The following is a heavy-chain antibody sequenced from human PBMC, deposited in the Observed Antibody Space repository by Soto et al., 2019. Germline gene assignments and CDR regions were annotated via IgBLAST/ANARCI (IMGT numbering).Heavy chain of an antibody. Sequence: QLQLQESGPGLVKPSETLSLTCTVSGGSISSSSYYWGWIRQPPGKGLEWIGSIYYSGSTYYNPSLKSRVTISVDTSKNQFSLKLSSVTAADTAVYYCARSVYYYYYMDVWDKGTTVTVSS. J-gene: IGHJ6*03. CDR2: IYYSGST. CDR1: GGSISSSSYY. CDR3: ARSVYYYYYMDV. V-gene: IGHV4-39*01.